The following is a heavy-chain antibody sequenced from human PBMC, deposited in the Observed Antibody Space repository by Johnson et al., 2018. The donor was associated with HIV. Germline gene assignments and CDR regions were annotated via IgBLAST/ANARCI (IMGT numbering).Heavy chain of an antibody. CDR3: AKWSSSWTDAFDI. V-gene: IGHV3-23*04. Sequence: VQLVESGGGVVQPGGSLRLSCAASGFTFSSYGMHWVRQAPGKGLEWVSAISGSGGSTYYADSVKGRFTISRDNSKNTLYLQMNSLRAEDTSVYYCAKWSSSWTDAFDIWCQGTMVTVSS. J-gene: IGHJ3*02. D-gene: IGHD6-13*01. CDR2: ISGSGGST. CDR1: GFTFSSYG.